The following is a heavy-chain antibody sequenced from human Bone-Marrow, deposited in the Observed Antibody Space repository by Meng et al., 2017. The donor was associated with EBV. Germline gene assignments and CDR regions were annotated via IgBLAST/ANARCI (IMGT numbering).Heavy chain of an antibody. J-gene: IGHJ4*02. D-gene: IGHD3-10*01. V-gene: IGHV1-69*01. CDR2: LIPMTGVA. CDR3: ASESGRGFTPDY. CDR1: GGTFRSDA. Sequence: QGQLVQSGAEVKKPGSSVMVSCKTSGGTFRSDAISWVRQAPGQGLVWMGGLIPMTGVAHYAQKFQDGVSIIADESTSTHYLELSSLRSEDTAIYFCASESGRGFTPDYWGQGTLVTVSS.